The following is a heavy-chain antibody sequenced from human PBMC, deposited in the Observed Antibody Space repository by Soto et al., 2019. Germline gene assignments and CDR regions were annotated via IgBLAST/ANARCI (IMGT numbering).Heavy chain of an antibody. V-gene: IGHV4-59*01. CDR2: VFYTGVS. Sequence: QVQLQESGPGLVKPSETLSLSCSVSGGSINNYYWTWIRQPPGKALEWIGYVFYTGVSNYNPSLKSRVTISVETSKTHCSLKLSSVTTADTAVYYSARGRDYDILAGYPFYFDFWGQGTLVTVSS. J-gene: IGHJ4*02. CDR3: ARGRDYDILAGYPFYFDF. CDR1: GGSINNYY. D-gene: IGHD3-9*01.